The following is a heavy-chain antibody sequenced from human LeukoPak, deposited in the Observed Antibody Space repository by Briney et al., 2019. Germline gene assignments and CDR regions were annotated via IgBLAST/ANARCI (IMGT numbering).Heavy chain of an antibody. V-gene: IGHV4-39*01. CDR1: GGSISSSSYY. CDR2: IYYSGST. J-gene: IGHJ6*03. Sequence: SETLSLTCTVSGGSISSSSYYWGWVRQPPGKGLEWIGSIYYSGSTYYNPSLKSRVTISVDTSKNQFSLKLSSVTAADTAVYYCARLHYGGNYGYYYYYMDVWGKGTTVTISS. D-gene: IGHD4-23*01. CDR3: ARLHYGGNYGYYYYYMDV.